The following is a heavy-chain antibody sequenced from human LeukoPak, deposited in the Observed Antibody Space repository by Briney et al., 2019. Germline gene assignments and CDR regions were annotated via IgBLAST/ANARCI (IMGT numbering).Heavy chain of an antibody. CDR3: ARDGYCSGGSCYYFDY. J-gene: IGHJ4*02. CDR2: IWYDGITK. V-gene: IGHV3-33*01. CDR1: GFTFSSYG. D-gene: IGHD2-15*01. Sequence: GRSLRLSCAASGFTFSSYGIHWVRQAPGKGLEWVAVIWYDGITKYYADSVKGRFTISRDNSKSTLYLQMNSLRAEAPAVYYCARDGYCSGGSCYYFDYWGQGTLVTVSS.